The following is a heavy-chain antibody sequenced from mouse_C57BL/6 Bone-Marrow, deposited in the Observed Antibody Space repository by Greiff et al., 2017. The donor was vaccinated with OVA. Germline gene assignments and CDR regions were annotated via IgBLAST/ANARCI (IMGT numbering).Heavy chain of an antibody. D-gene: IGHD2-12*01. V-gene: IGHV1-64*01. CDR3: ARSGYRPWFSY. CDR2: FHPNSGST. J-gene: IGHJ3*01. CDR1: GYTFTSYW. Sequence: VQLQQPGAELVKPGASVKLSCKASGYTFTSYWVHWVKQRPGQGLEWIGMFHPNSGSTKYNEKFKSKATLTVDKSSSTAYLQLSSLTSDDSAVYYCARSGYRPWFSYWGQGTLVTVSA.